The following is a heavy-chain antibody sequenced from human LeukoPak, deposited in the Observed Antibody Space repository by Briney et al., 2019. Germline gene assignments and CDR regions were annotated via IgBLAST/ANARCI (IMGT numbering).Heavy chain of an antibody. J-gene: IGHJ4*02. Sequence: SETLSLTCAVSAASISNYYWSWIRQAPGKGLEWIGEINHSGSTNYNPSLKSRVTISVDTSKNQFSLKLSSVTAADTAVYYCARVLYDSSGYARDYFDYWGQGTLVTVSS. CDR1: AASISNYY. CDR3: ARVLYDSSGYARDYFDY. CDR2: INHSGST. D-gene: IGHD3-22*01. V-gene: IGHV4-34*01.